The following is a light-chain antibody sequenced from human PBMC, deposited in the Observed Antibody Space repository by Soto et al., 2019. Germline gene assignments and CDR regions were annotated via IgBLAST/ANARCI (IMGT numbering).Light chain of an antibody. V-gene: IGLV1-40*01. CDR2: SNS. Sequence: QAVVTQPPSVSGAPGQRVTISCTGSSSNIGAGYDVHWYQQLPGTAPKLLIYSNSNRPSGVPDRFSGSKSGTSASLAITGLQAEDEADYYCQSYDGSLSGWVFGGGTKVTVL. CDR1: SSNIGAGYD. CDR3: QSYDGSLSGWV. J-gene: IGLJ3*02.